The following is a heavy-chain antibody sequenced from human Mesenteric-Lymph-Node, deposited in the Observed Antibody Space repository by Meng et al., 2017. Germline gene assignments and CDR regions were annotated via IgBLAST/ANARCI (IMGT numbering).Heavy chain of an antibody. D-gene: IGHD3-3*01. CDR3: ARGNGYYFDY. J-gene: IGHJ4*02. CDR2: INPNNGDS. V-gene: IGHV1-2*06. Sequence: ASVKVSCKASGFSFTGYYTHWVRQAPGQGLEWIGRINPNNGDSDITQNFQARVTMTRDTSISTAYMELTSLGSDDTAAYYCARGNGYYFDYWGQGTPVTVSS. CDR1: GFSFTGYY.